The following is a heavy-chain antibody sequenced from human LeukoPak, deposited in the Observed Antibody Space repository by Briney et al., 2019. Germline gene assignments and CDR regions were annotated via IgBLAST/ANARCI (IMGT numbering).Heavy chain of an antibody. J-gene: IGHJ6*03. V-gene: IGHV3-48*01. CDR2: ISSSSSTI. D-gene: IGHD3-10*01. Sequence: GGSLRLSCAASGFTFSSYSMNWVRQAPGKGLGWVSYISSSSSTIYYADSVKGRFTISRDNAKNSLYLQMNSLRAEDTAVYYCAREVLLWFGESPPMDVWGKGTTVTVSS. CDR3: AREVLLWFGESPPMDV. CDR1: GFTFSSYS.